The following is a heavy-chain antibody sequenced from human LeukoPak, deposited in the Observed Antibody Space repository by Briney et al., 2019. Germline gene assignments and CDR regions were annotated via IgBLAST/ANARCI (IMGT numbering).Heavy chain of an antibody. CDR1: GYTFTSYG. D-gene: IGHD1-1*01. CDR3: ARDRRTEGTPFDY. J-gene: IGHJ4*02. CDR2: TSAYNGNT. Sequence: GASVKVSCKASGYTFTSYGISWVRQAPGQGLEWMGWTSAYNGNTNDAQKVQGRVTMTTDTSTSTAYMELRSLRSDDTAVYYCARDRRTEGTPFDYWGQGTLVTVSS. V-gene: IGHV1-18*01.